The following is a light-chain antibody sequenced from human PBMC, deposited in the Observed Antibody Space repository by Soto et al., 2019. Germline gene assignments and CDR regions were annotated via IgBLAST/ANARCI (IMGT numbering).Light chain of an antibody. Sequence: EIVLTQSPGTLSLSPGERATLSCRASQSVSSTKLAWYQQRPGQAPRLLIFGASNRATGVPDRFSGSGSGTDFTLAISRLEPEDFAVYYCQQFGSSQWTFGQGTKVDI. CDR3: QQFGSSQWT. CDR1: QSVSSTK. V-gene: IGKV3-20*01. J-gene: IGKJ1*01. CDR2: GAS.